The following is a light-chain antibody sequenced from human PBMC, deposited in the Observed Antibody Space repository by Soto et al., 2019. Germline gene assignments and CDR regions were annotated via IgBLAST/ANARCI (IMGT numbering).Light chain of an antibody. V-gene: IGLV3-1*01. Sequence: SYELTQPPSVSVSTGETASITCSGDKLGDKYACWYQQKPGQSAVLVIYQDSKRPSGIPERFSGSNSGNTATLTISGTQAMDEADYYCQAWDSSRYVFGTGTKLTV. CDR3: QAWDSSRYV. J-gene: IGLJ1*01. CDR1: KLGDKY. CDR2: QDS.